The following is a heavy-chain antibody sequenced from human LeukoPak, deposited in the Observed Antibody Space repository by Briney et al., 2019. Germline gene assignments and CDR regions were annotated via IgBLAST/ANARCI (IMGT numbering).Heavy chain of an antibody. J-gene: IGHJ5*02. Sequence: SETLSLTCTVSGGSISSSGYYWGWIRHPPGKGLEWIGSIYYSGSTYYNPSLKSRVTISVDTSKNRLSLKLSSLTAADTAVYYCARHEYSGSYYGLSWFDPWGQGTLVTVSS. D-gene: IGHD1-26*01. V-gene: IGHV4-39*01. CDR3: ARHEYSGSYYGLSWFDP. CDR2: IYYSGST. CDR1: GGSISSSGYY.